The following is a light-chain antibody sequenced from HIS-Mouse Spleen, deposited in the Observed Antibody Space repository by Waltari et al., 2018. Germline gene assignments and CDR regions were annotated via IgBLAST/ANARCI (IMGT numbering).Light chain of an antibody. CDR1: QCVSSSY. Sequence: EIVLTQSPGTLSLSPGERATLSCRASQCVSSSYLAWYQKKPGQAPRLLIYGASSRATGVPDRLSGSGSGTDFTLTISRLEPEDFAVYYCQQYGSSPLTFGGGTKVESK. CDR3: QQYGSSPLT. J-gene: IGKJ4*01. V-gene: IGKV3-20*01. CDR2: GAS.